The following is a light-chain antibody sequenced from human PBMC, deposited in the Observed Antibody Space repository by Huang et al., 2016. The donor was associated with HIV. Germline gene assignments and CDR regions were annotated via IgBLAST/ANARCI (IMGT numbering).Light chain of an antibody. V-gene: IGKV1-5*03. CDR2: KAS. Sequence: DIQMTQSPSTLSAAVGDRATITCRASKSIGPWLAWYQQKPGKGPKLLIYKASTLERGVPSRCSGSGSGTEFTLTISDLQPDDFATYYCQQYSTYSAAFGQGTKMEIK. J-gene: IGKJ2*01. CDR3: QQYSTYSAA. CDR1: KSIGPW.